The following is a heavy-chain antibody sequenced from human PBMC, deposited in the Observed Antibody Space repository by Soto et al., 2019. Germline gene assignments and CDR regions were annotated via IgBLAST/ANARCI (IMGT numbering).Heavy chain of an antibody. CDR1: GFTVSSNY. J-gene: IGHJ4*02. V-gene: IGHV3-53*04. D-gene: IGHD3-16*01. CDR2: IYSGGST. CDR3: ASHSGLSWGTKDFDY. Sequence: GGSLRLSCAASGFTVSSNYMSWVRQAPGKGLEWVSVIYSGGSTYYADSVKGRFTISRHNSKNTLYLQMNSLRAEDTAVYYCASHSGLSWGTKDFDYWGQGTLVTVSS.